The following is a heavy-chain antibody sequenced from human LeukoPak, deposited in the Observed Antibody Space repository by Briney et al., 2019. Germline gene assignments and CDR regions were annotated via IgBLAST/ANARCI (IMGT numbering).Heavy chain of an antibody. V-gene: IGHV3-64D*06. CDR1: GFTFSMYA. J-gene: IGHJ4*02. Sequence: PGGSLRLSCSASGFTFSMYAMHWVRQAPGKGLEYVSAISSNGGSTYYADSVKGRFTISRDNSKNTLYLQMNSLRGEDTAVYYCVNDRSSSWYLYAYWGQGTLVTVSS. CDR2: ISSNGGST. D-gene: IGHD6-13*01. CDR3: VNDRSSSWYLYAY.